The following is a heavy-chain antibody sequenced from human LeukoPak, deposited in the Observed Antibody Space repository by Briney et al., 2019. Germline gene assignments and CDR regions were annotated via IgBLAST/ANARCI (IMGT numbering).Heavy chain of an antibody. CDR3: ARHELGYCSGGRCPYWFDY. CDR1: GGSISSIY. Sequence: SETLSLTCTVSGGSISSIYWSWIRKPPGNGLEWIGYIIHSESPNYNPSLKTRATLSVDTSKNQFSLKLSSVTAADTAVYYCARHELGYCSGGRCPYWFDYWSQGALVTVSS. J-gene: IGHJ4*02. CDR2: IIHSESP. V-gene: IGHV4-59*08. D-gene: IGHD2-15*01.